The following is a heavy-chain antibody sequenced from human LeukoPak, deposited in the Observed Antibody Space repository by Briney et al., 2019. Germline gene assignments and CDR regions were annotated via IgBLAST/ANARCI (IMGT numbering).Heavy chain of an antibody. V-gene: IGHV4-61*01. J-gene: IGHJ4*02. Sequence: SETLSLTCTVPSGSVSGGSYYWSWIRQPPGKGLGWIGYIYYSASTNYNPSPKSRVTISVDTSNNQFSLKLSSVTAADTAVYYCARGSRGYSYGWGQGTLVTVSS. CDR3: ARGSRGYSYG. D-gene: IGHD5-18*01. CDR2: IYYSAST. CDR1: SGSVSGGSYY.